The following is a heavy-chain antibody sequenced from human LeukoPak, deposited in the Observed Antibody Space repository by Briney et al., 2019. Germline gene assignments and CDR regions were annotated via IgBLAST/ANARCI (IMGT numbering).Heavy chain of an antibody. CDR1: GYTFTSYG. CDR3: AREYGYYDSSGYPLDY. CDR2: ISANNGKT. D-gene: IGHD3-22*01. J-gene: IGHJ4*02. Sequence: AASVKLSCKASGYTFTSYGISWVRQPPGQGLEWMGWISANNGKTNYAQKLQRRVTMTTDTSTSTAYMELRSLRSDDTAVYYCAREYGYYDSSGYPLDYWGQGTLVTVSS. V-gene: IGHV1-18*04.